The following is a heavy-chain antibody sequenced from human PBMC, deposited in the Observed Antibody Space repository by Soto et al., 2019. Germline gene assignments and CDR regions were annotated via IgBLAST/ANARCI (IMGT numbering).Heavy chain of an antibody. Sequence: SETLSLTCTVSGGSISSYYWSCIRQPPGKGLEWIGYIYYSGSTNYNPSLKRRVTISVDTSKTKFSLKLSSVTAADTAVYYCERSGLGYCSGGSCYSSYYYYGMDVWGQGTTVTVS. CDR2: IYYSGST. CDR1: GGSISSYY. J-gene: IGHJ6*02. D-gene: IGHD2-15*01. V-gene: IGHV4-59*01. CDR3: ERSGLGYCSGGSCYSSYYYYGMDV.